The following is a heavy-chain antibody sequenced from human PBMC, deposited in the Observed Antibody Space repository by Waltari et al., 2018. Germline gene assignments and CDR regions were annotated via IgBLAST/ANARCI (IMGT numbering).Heavy chain of an antibody. V-gene: IGHV3-7*03. CDR3: ARDNSITGTTWGFDL. CDR1: GFTFSNCW. Sequence: EVQLVESGGDLVQPGGSLRLSCVASGFTFSNCWMSWVRQAQGEGLQWVVERNGDGRRKYYVDSVKGRFTSSRDNAEESVYLQMSSLRAEDTAIYYGARDNSITGTTWGFDLWGQGTLVTISS. J-gene: IGHJ5*02. CDR2: RNGDGRRK. D-gene: IGHD1-20*01.